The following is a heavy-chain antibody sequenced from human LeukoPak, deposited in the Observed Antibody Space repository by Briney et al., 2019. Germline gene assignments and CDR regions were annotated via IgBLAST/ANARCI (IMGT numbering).Heavy chain of an antibody. CDR2: IYYSGTT. CDR1: GGSISSYY. Sequence: SETLSLTCTVSGGSISSYYWSWIRQPPGKGLEWIGYIYYSGTTNYNPSLKSRVTISVDTSKNQFSLKLSSVTAADTAVYYCARVNINNWHSCDYWGQGTLVTVSS. J-gene: IGHJ4*02. CDR3: ARVNINNWHSCDY. V-gene: IGHV4-59*01. D-gene: IGHD1-1*01.